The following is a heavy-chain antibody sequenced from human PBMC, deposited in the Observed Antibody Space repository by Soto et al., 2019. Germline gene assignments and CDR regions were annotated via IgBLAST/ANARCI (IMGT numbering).Heavy chain of an antibody. V-gene: IGHV5-10-1*01. D-gene: IGHD3-22*01. CDR3: ATPGHYYDSSGYNYYYGMDV. J-gene: IGHJ6*02. CDR1: GYSFTSYW. CDR2: IDPSDSYT. Sequence: SLKISCKGSGYSFTSYWISWVRQMPGKGLEWMGRIDPSDSYTNYSPSFQGHVTISADKSISTAYLQWSSLKASDTAMCYCATPGHYYDSSGYNYYYGMDVWGQGTTVTVSS.